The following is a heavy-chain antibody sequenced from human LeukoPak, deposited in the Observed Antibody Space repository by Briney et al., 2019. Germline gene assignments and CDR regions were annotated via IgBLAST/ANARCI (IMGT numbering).Heavy chain of an antibody. Sequence: SETLSLTCTVSGGSIISSYHWTWIRQPPGKGLEWIGYIHFSGSTSHNPSLKSRVTMSVDTSKSQFSLKLNSVTAADTAVYYCARRDRNDWIDYWGQGTLVTVSS. J-gene: IGHJ4*02. CDR1: GGSIISSYH. D-gene: IGHD1-1*01. CDR3: ARRDRNDWIDY. V-gene: IGHV4-59*08. CDR2: IHFSGST.